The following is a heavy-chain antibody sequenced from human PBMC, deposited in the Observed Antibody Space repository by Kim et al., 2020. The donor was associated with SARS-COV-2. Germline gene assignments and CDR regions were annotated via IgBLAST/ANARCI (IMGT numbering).Heavy chain of an antibody. V-gene: IGHV3-23*01. CDR1: GFTFSSYA. D-gene: IGHD3-9*01. CDR3: AKDGDYDILTGYYPYYFDY. CDR2: ISGSGGST. J-gene: IGHJ4*02. Sequence: GGSLRLSCAASGFTFSSYAMSWVRQAPGKGLEWVSAISGSGGSTYYADSVKGRFTISRDNSKNTLYLQMNSLRAEDTAVYYCAKDGDYDILTGYYPYYFDYWGQGTLVTVSS.